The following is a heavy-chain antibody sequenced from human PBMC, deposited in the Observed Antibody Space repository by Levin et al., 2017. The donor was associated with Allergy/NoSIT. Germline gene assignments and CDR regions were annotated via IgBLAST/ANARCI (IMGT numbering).Heavy chain of an antibody. CDR2: IYPDDSNT. CDR3: ARRGLGTVSRAEHYYYYAMDV. D-gene: IGHD1-14*01. J-gene: IGHJ6*02. CDR1: GYRFTNYW. Sequence: GGSLRLSCKGSGYRFTNYWIGWVRQMPGKGLEWLGIIYPDDSNTRYSPSFQGQVTISADKSISTAYLYWSSLKASDTAIYYCARRGLGTVSRAEHYYYYAMDVWGQGTTVTVSS. V-gene: IGHV5-51*01.